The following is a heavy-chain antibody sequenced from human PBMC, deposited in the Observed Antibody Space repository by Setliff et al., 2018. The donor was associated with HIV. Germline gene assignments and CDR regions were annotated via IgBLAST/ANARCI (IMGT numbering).Heavy chain of an antibody. D-gene: IGHD3-3*01. V-gene: IGHV3-66*02. CDR3: ARVRLYNTALDY. J-gene: IGHJ4*02. Sequence: GGSLRLSCAASGFTVSGNYLNWVRQAPGKGLEWVSVIYSGGNRNYADSVKGRFTLSRDTSKNTLFLQMNSLRPEDTAVYYCARVRLYNTALDYWGQGTLVTVSS. CDR2: IYSGGNR. CDR1: GFTVSGNY.